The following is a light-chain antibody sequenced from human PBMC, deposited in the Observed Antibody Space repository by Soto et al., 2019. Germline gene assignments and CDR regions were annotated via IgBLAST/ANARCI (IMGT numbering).Light chain of an antibody. J-gene: IGKJ4*01. CDR2: GAS. Sequence: EIVLTQSPGTLSLSPRERATLSCRASQSVSSSYLAWYQQKPGQAPRQLIYGASSRATGIPDRFSGSGSGTDFTLTITRLEPEDFAVYYCQHYRTSFGGGTRVEIK. V-gene: IGKV3-20*01. CDR3: QHYRTS. CDR1: QSVSSSY.